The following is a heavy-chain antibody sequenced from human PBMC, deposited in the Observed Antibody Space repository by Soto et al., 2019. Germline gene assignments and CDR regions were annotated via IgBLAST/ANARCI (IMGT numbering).Heavy chain of an antibody. CDR2: LGNDVSDT. J-gene: IGHJ4*02. CDR3: IRFEGDIPY. CDR1: GFTFSGAW. Sequence: GGSLRLSCAASGFTFSGAWMHWVRQAPGKGLVYISRLGNDVSDTIYADSVKGRFTVSRDNAKNTLYLQMNGLRAEDTAVYYCIRFEGDIPYWGQGTLVTVSS. D-gene: IGHD2-21*01. V-gene: IGHV3-74*01.